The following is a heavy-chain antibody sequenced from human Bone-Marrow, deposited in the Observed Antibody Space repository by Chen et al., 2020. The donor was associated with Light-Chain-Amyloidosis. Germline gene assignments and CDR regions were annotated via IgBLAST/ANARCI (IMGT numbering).Heavy chain of an antibody. D-gene: IGHD3-22*01. CDR1: GMR. Sequence: GMRVYWIRQPPGKALGWLARIDWSDDKFYSTSLKTRLTVSKDTSKNQVVLIMTNMDPMDTATYYCARSYHDSRGYSTYGMDVWGQGTTVTVSS. CDR3: ARSYHDSRGYSTYGMDV. J-gene: IGHJ6*02. CDR2: IDWSDDK. V-gene: IGHV2-70*04.